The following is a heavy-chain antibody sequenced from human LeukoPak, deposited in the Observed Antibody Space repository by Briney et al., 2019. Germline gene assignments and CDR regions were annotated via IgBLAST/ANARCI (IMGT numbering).Heavy chain of an antibody. V-gene: IGHV3-7*01. Sequence: GGSLRVSCVAYGFTFSIFWMTWVRQAPGKGLEWVATINPDGSDKYYGDSVKGRLTLSRDNAKKSLYLQMNSLRADDTAVYHCARGHYAMEVWGQGTTVIVSS. CDR3: ARGHYAMEV. CDR1: GFTFSIFW. CDR2: INPDGSDK. J-gene: IGHJ6*02.